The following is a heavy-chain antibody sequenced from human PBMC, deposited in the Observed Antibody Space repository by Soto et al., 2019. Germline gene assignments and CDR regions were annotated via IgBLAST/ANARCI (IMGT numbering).Heavy chain of an antibody. V-gene: IGHV1-69*06. CDR2: IIPIFGTA. J-gene: IGHJ4*02. D-gene: IGHD1-26*01. CDR1: GGTFSNYA. CDR3: ARGWETVGATTPFAY. Sequence: QVQLVQSGAEVKRPGSSVKVSCKASGGTFSNYAISWVRQAPGQGPEWMGGIIPIFGTANYAQKFQGRVTIPADRSRSTAYMEVRSLTSDDTAVYYCARGWETVGATTPFAYWGQGTLVSVSS.